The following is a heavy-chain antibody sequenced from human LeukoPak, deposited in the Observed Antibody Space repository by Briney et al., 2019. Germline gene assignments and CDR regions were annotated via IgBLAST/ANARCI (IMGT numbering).Heavy chain of an antibody. D-gene: IGHD3-22*01. CDR3: ATSYYDSSGCPFDY. J-gene: IGHJ4*02. V-gene: IGHV1-18*01. Sequence: ASVKVSCKASGYTFTSYGISWVRQAPGQGLEWMGWISAYNGNTNYAQKLQGRVTMTTDTSTSTAYMELRSLRSDDTAVYYCATSYYDSSGCPFDYWGQGTLVTVSS. CDR2: ISAYNGNT. CDR1: GYTFTSYG.